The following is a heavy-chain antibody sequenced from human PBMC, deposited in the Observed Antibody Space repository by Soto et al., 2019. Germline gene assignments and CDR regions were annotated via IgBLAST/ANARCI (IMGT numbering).Heavy chain of an antibody. CDR3: ARDLAAGGRVDC. V-gene: IGHV1-18*01. CDR2: ISAYNGNT. CDR1: GYTFTNYA. D-gene: IGHD2-15*01. J-gene: IGHJ4*02. Sequence: QVQLVQSGAEVKKPGASVKVSCKASGYTFTNYAFSWVRQAPGQGLEWMGWISAYNGNTNYPQKLQGRVTMTTDTAAGTAYMELRSLRSDDTAVYYCARDLAAGGRVDCWGQGTLVTVSS.